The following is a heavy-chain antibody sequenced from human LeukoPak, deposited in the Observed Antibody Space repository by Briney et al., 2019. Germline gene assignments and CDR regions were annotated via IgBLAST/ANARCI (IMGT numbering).Heavy chain of an antibody. V-gene: IGHV3-66*01. CDR2: IYSGGNT. CDR1: GFTFSTNY. J-gene: IGHJ4*02. Sequence: PGGSLRLSCAASGFTFSTNYMSWVRQAPGKGLEWVSVIYSGGNTYYSDSVKGRFTISRDNSKNTLYLQMSSLTAEDTTVYYCAGPPFSTYYFHYWGQGTLVTVSS. CDR3: AGPPFSTYYFHY.